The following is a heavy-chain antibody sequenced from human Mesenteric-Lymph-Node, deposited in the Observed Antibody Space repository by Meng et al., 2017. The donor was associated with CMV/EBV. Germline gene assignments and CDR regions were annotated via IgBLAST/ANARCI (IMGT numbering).Heavy chain of an antibody. J-gene: IGHJ3*01. CDR2: RYYGGRDE. V-gene: IGHV3-30*03. Sequence: GESLKISCAASRLSFTKAWMSWVRQAPGKGLEWVAYRYYGGRDEKYGESVKGRFTISGDNSKNLLSLQMDNLRPEDTAIYYCVSERGDGFDVWGQGTMVTVSS. CDR3: VSERGDGFDV. CDR1: RLSFTKAW.